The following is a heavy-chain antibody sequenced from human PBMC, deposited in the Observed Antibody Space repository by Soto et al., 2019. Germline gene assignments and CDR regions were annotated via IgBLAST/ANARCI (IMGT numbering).Heavy chain of an antibody. CDR1: GGSFSGYY. CDR3: ARLGFWGGYYGMDV. V-gene: IGHV4-34*01. D-gene: IGHD3-3*01. J-gene: IGHJ6*02. CDR2: INHSGST. Sequence: SEPLSLTCAVYGGSFSGYYWSWIRQPPGKGLEWIGEINHSGSTNYNPSLKSRVTISVDTSKNQFSLKLSSVTAADTAVYYCARLGFWGGYYGMDVWGQGTTVTSP.